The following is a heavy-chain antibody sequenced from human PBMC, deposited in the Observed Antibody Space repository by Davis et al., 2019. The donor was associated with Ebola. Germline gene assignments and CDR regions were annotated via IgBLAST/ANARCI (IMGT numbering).Heavy chain of an antibody. D-gene: IGHD1-26*01. J-gene: IGHJ4*02. V-gene: IGHV3-30*18. CDR3: AKLGGPIVGATKVGNNDY. Sequence: GSLRLSCAASGFTFSSYGMHWVRQAPGKGLEWVAVISYDGSNKYYADSVKGRFTISRDNSKNTLYLQMNSLRAEDTAVYYCAKLGGPIVGATKVGNNDYWGQGTLVTVSS. CDR1: GFTFSSYG. CDR2: ISYDGSNK.